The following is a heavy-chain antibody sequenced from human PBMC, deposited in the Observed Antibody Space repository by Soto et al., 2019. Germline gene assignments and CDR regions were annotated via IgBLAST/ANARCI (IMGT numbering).Heavy chain of an antibody. D-gene: IGHD3-3*01. J-gene: IGHJ4*02. CDR2: IYYSGST. CDR1: GGSISSYY. Sequence: PSETLSLTCTVSGGSISSYYWSWIRQPPGKGLEWIGYIYYSGSTNYNPSLKSRVTISVDTSKNQFSLKLSSVTAADTAVYYCAAGTYFDFWSGYPKDFDYWGLGPLVTVS. V-gene: IGHV4-59*08. CDR3: AAGTYFDFWSGYPKDFDY.